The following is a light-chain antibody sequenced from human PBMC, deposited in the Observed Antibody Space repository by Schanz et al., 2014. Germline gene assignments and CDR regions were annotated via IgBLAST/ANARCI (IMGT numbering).Light chain of an antibody. CDR3: GTWDGSLSTWV. J-gene: IGLJ3*02. Sequence: QSVLTQPPSVSAAPGQEVTISCSGSSSNIGAGYDVHWYQQLPGTAPKLVIYDNTNRPSGVPDRFSVSKSGTSASLAITGLQTGDEADYYCGTWDGSLSTWVFGGGTKLTV. CDR2: DNT. CDR1: SSNIGAGYD. V-gene: IGLV1-40*01.